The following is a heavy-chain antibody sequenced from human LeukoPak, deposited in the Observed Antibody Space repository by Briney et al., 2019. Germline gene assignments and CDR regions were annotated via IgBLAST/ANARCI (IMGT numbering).Heavy chain of an antibody. V-gene: IGHV1-18*01. J-gene: IGHJ5*02. CDR1: GYTFTSYG. Sequence: GSVKVSCKASGYTFTSYGISWVRQAPGQGLEWMGWISAYNGNTNYAQKLQGRVTMTTDTSTSTAYMELRSLSSDDTAVYYCARPTMVRGVRSNWFDPWSQGTLVTVS. D-gene: IGHD3-10*01. CDR3: ARPTMVRGVRSNWFDP. CDR2: ISAYNGNT.